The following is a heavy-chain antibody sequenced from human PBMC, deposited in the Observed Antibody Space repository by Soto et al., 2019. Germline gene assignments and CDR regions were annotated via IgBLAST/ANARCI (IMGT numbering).Heavy chain of an antibody. CDR3: ARLYGSGSTRRVRIDY. CDR2: INWNGGST. D-gene: IGHD3-10*01. J-gene: IGHJ4*02. CDR1: GFTFDAYG. V-gene: IGHV3-20*04. Sequence: GGSLRLSCAASGFTFDAYGMSLVRQAPGKGLEWVSGINWNGGSTGYADSVKGRFTISRDNAKNSLYLQMNSLRAEDTALYYCARLYGSGSTRRVRIDYWGQGTLVTVSS.